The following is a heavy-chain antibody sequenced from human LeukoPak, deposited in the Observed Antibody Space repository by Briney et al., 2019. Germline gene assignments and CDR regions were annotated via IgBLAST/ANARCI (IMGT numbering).Heavy chain of an antibody. V-gene: IGHV4-34*01. Sequence: GSLRLSCAASGFTFSSYAMSWVRQPPGKGLEWIGEINHSGSTNYNPSLKSRVTISVDTSKNQFSLKLSSVTAADTAVYYCARGRGYYDFWSGYYIANYYYYYMDVWGKGTTVTVSS. J-gene: IGHJ6*03. CDR3: ARGRGYYDFWSGYYIANYYYYYMDV. CDR2: INHSGST. CDR1: GFTFSSYA. D-gene: IGHD3-3*01.